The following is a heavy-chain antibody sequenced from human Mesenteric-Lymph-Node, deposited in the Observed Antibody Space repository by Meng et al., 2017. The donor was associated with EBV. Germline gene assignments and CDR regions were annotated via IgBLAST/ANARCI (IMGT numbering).Heavy chain of an antibody. CDR3: ASQGYYDSGAWGDYFDY. Sequence: QAQLEEPGPGLVKPSETLSLTCSVSGDSVNSATYYWSWIRKPPGKGLEWIASVHSTGSTNYNPSLMSRVTISLDTSKSQFSLTLTYVTAADTAVYYCASQGYYDSGAWGDYFDYWGQGSLVTVSS. CDR1: GDSVNSATYY. V-gene: IGHV4-61*01. J-gene: IGHJ4*02. CDR2: VHSTGST. D-gene: IGHD3-22*01.